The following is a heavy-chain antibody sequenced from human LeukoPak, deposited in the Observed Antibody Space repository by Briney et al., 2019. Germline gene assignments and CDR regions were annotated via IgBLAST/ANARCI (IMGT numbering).Heavy chain of an antibody. CDR3: ARVPRGYRTIYYYYGMDV. CDR2: MNPNSGNT. CDR1: GYTFTSYD. J-gene: IGHJ6*02. V-gene: IGHV1-8*01. D-gene: IGHD2-8*01. Sequence: ASVKVSCKASGYTFTSYDINWVRQATGQGLEWMGWMNPNSGNTGYAQKFQGRVTMTRNTSISTAYMELSSLRSEDTAVYYCARVPRGYRTIYYYYGMDVWGQGATVTVSS.